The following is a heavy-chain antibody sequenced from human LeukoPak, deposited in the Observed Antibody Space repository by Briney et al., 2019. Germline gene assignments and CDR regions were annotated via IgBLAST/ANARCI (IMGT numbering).Heavy chain of an antibody. CDR1: GGTFSSYA. Sequence: ASVKVSCKASGGTFSSYAISWVRQAPGQGLEWMGGIIPIFGTANYAQKFQGRVTITADKSTSTAYMELSSLRSEDTAVYYCARALGYCSGGSCYSRDLYNWFDPWGQGTLVTVSS. J-gene: IGHJ5*02. V-gene: IGHV1-69*06. CDR2: IIPIFGTA. CDR3: ARALGYCSGGSCYSRDLYNWFDP. D-gene: IGHD2-15*01.